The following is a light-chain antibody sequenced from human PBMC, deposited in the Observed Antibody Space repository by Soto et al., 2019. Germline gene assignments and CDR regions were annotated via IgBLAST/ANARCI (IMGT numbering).Light chain of an antibody. CDR1: QSVSSSY. CDR3: QQYGSSPRT. V-gene: IGKV3-20*01. J-gene: IGKJ1*01. CDR2: GAS. Sequence: EIVLTQSPGTLSLSPGERATLSCRASQSVSSSYLAWYQQKPGQAPRLLIYGASSRATGIPDRFSGSGSATDFTLTIGRLEPEDFSVYYCQQYGSSPRTFGQGTKVEIK.